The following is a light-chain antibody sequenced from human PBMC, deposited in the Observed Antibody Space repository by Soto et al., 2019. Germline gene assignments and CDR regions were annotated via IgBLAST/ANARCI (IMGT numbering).Light chain of an antibody. CDR2: DVN. Sequence: QSALTQPASVSGSPGQSITISCTGTSSDVGGYNYVSWYQQHPGKAPKLMIYDVNNRPSGVSNRFSGSNSGNTDSLTISGLQAEDEADYYCSSYTSSSTPLVFGTGTKVTVL. CDR1: SSDVGGYNY. CDR3: SSYTSSSTPLV. J-gene: IGLJ1*01. V-gene: IGLV2-14*01.